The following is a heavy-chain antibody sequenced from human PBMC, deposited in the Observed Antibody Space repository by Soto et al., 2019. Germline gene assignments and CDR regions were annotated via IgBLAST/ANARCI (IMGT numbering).Heavy chain of an antibody. Sequence: EVQLLESGGGLVQPGGSLRLSCAASGFTFSSYAMSWVRQAPGKGLEWVSAISGSGGSTYYADSVKGRFTISRDNSKNTLYLQKNSLRAEDTAVYYCAKDLWDIVVVPAAPADAFDIWGQGTMVTVSS. J-gene: IGHJ3*02. D-gene: IGHD2-2*01. CDR3: AKDLWDIVVVPAAPADAFDI. V-gene: IGHV3-23*01. CDR1: GFTFSSYA. CDR2: ISGSGGST.